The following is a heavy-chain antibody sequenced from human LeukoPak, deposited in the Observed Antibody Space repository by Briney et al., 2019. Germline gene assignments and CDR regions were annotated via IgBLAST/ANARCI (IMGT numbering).Heavy chain of an antibody. CDR2: IYSGGST. D-gene: IGHD6-19*01. Sequence: GGSLRLSCAASGFTVSSNYMSWVRQAPGKGLEWVSVIYSGGSTYYADSVKGRFTISRDNSKNTLYLQMNSLRAEDTAVYYCARGEPNSSGWDFDYWGQGTLVTVSS. CDR1: GFTVSSNY. V-gene: IGHV3-53*01. J-gene: IGHJ4*02. CDR3: ARGEPNSSGWDFDY.